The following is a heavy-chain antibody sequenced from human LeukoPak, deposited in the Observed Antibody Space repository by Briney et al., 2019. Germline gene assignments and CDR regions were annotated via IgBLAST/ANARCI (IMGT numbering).Heavy chain of an antibody. V-gene: IGHV3-23*01. D-gene: IGHD6-13*01. CDR3: AKYSSGSWYLGYFDY. J-gene: IGHJ4*02. CDR1: GFTFSSYA. Sequence: GGSLRLSCAASGFTFSSYAMSWVRQAPGKGLEWVSAISGSGGSTYYADSVKGRFTISRDNSKNTLYLQMNRLRAEDTAVYYCAKYSSGSWYLGYFDYWGQGTLVTVSS. CDR2: ISGSGGST.